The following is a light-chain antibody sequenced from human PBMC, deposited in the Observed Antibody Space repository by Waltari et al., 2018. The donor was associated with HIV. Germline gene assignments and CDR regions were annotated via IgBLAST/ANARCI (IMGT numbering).Light chain of an antibody. J-gene: IGKJ4*01. CDR1: QTSNSW. V-gene: IGKV1-5*03. CDR2: KAS. CDR3: QQYNNYPLT. Sequence: DIQMTQSPSTLSASVGDRATITCRASQTSNSWLAWYQQKPGKAPKLLIYKASSLESGVPSRFSGSGSGTDFTLTISSLQPDDSATYYCQQYNNYPLTFGGGTRLEIK.